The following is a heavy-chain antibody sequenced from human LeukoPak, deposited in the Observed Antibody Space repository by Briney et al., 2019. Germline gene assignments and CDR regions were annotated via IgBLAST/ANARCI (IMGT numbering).Heavy chain of an antibody. V-gene: IGHV3-73*01. Sequence: PGGSLRLSCAASGFTFSGSALHWVRQASGKGLEWVGRIRSTANGYATAYAASVKGRFTISRDDSKNTVYLQMNSLRVEDTAEYYCVRDRDWGAFDIWGQVTMVTVSS. CDR2: IRSTANGYAT. CDR3: VRDRDWGAFDI. J-gene: IGHJ3*02. CDR1: GFTFSGSA. D-gene: IGHD3/OR15-3a*01.